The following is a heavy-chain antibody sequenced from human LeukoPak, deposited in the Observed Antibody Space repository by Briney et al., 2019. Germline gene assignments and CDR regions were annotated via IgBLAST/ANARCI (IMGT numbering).Heavy chain of an antibody. CDR1: GFTFNNYA. V-gene: IGHV3-30*04. Sequence: GRSRRLSCAASGFTFNNYAMHWVRQAPGKGLEWVAVISYDGRNEYYADSVKGRFTISRDNSKNTLYLQMHSLRAEDTAVYYCARDRSSYEYYFDSWGQGTLVTVSS. CDR3: ARDRSSYEYYFDS. CDR2: ISYDGRNE. J-gene: IGHJ4*02. D-gene: IGHD5-12*01.